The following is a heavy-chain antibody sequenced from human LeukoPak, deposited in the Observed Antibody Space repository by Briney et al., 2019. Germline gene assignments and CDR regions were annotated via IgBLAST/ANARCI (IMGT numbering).Heavy chain of an antibody. Sequence: GGSLRLSCAASGVTFSSYWMDWGRQAPGKGVGGGSRVNSDGSSTTYADSVKGRFTISRDNAKNTLYLQMNSLRAEDTAVYYCARGSTQYSSGWYGLDYWGQGTLVTVSS. CDR2: VNSDGSST. CDR3: ARGSTQYSSGWYGLDY. V-gene: IGHV3-74*01. D-gene: IGHD6-19*01. J-gene: IGHJ4*02. CDR1: GVTFSSYW.